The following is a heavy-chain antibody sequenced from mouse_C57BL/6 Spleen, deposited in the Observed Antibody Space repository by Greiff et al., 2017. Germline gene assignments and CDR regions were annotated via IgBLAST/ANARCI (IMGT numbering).Heavy chain of an antibody. CDR2: ISDGGSYT. V-gene: IGHV5-4*01. CDR3: ARDNYVDY. J-gene: IGHJ2*01. CDR1: GFTFSSYA. Sequence: EVQRVESGGGLVKPGGSLKLSCAASGFTFSSYAMSWVRQTPEKRLEWVATISDGGSYTYYPDNVKGRFTISRDNAKNNLYLQMSHLKSEDTAMYYCARDNYVDYWGQGTTLTVSS.